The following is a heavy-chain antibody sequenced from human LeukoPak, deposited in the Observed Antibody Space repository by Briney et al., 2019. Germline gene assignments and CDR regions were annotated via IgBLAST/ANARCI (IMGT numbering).Heavy chain of an antibody. V-gene: IGHV5-51*01. D-gene: IGHD6-13*01. CDR1: GYSFTSYW. CDR3: ARLCVAAAGDNWFDP. CDR2: IYLGDSDT. Sequence: GESLKISCKGSGYSFTSYWIGGVPQIPGKGLEWMGIIYLGDSDTRYSPYFQAQVPISADKSISTSYLQWSSLKPSDTAMYYCARLCVAAAGDNWFDPWGQGTLVTVSS. J-gene: IGHJ5*02.